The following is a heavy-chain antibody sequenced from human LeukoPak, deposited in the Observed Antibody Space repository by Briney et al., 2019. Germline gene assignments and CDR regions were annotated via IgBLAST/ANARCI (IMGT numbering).Heavy chain of an antibody. CDR3: ARRGKNYYGSGTYY. CDR2: IDPSDSYT. CDR1: GYSFTSYW. J-gene: IGHJ4*02. V-gene: IGHV5-10-1*01. Sequence: KDGESLKISCKGSGYSFTSYWISWVRQMPGKGLEWVGRIDPSDSYTNYSPSFQGHVTISADKSITTAYLQWSSLKASDTAMYYCARRGKNYYGSGTYYWGQGTLVTVSS. D-gene: IGHD3-10*01.